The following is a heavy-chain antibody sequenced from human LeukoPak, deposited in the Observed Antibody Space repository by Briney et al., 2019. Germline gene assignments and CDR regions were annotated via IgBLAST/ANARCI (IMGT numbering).Heavy chain of an antibody. Sequence: SETLSLTCTVSGGSISSSSYYWGWIRQPPGKGLEWIGSIYYSGSTYYNPSLKSRVTISVDTSKNQFSLKLSSVTAADTAVYYCARGVRWDYGDYEDWFDPWGQGTLVTVSS. CDR2: IYYSGST. CDR3: ARGVRWDYGDYEDWFDP. D-gene: IGHD4-17*01. CDR1: GGSISSSSYY. V-gene: IGHV4-39*07. J-gene: IGHJ5*02.